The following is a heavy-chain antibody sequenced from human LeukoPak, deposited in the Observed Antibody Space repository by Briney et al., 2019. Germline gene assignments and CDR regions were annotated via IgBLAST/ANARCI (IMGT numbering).Heavy chain of an antibody. CDR1: GFTVSSNY. V-gene: IGHV3-53*01. D-gene: IGHD3-10*01. J-gene: IGHJ4*02. Sequence: GGSLRLSCAASGFTVSSNYMSWVRQAPGKGLEWVSVIYSGGSTYYADSVKGRFTISRDNSKNTPYLQMNSLRAEDTAVYYCARRIWFGESVFDYWGQGTLVTVSS. CDR2: IYSGGST. CDR3: ARRIWFGESVFDY.